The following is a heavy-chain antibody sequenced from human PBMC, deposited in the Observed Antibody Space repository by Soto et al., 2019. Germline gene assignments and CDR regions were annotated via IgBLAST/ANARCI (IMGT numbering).Heavy chain of an antibody. CDR3: AKAPMDFSTFRIPNWFDP. Sequence: VGSLRLSCAASGFTFSTYAMSWVRQAPGKGLEWVSVISGSGGTTYYADSVKGRFTISRDNSKNTVYLQMNSLRAEDTAVYYCAKAPMDFSTFRIPNWFDPWGQGTLVTVPS. V-gene: IGHV3-23*01. D-gene: IGHD3-3*01. CDR1: GFTFSTYA. J-gene: IGHJ5*02. CDR2: ISGSGGTT.